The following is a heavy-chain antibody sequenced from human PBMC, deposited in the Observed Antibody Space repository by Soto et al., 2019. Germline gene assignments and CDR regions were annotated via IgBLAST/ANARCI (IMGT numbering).Heavy chain of an antibody. J-gene: IGHJ4*02. CDR3: ARDIRDCSGGSCYSDGDY. V-gene: IGHV1-46*01. CDR2: INPSDGST. D-gene: IGHD2-15*01. CDR1: GYTFTNYY. Sequence: QVQLVQSGAEMKKPGASVNVSCKASGYTFTNYYMHWVRQAPGQGLEWMGIINPSDGSTTYAQKFQGRITMTRDTSTSTVYMERSSLRSEDTAIYYCARDIRDCSGGSCYSDGDYWGQGTLVTVSS.